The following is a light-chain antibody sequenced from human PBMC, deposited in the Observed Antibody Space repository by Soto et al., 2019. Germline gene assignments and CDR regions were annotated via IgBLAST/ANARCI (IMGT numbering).Light chain of an antibody. Sequence: QSVLTQPPSASGSPGQSVTISCTGTSSDVGGYNYFSWYQQHPGKAPKLMIYEVSKRPSGVPDRFSSSKSGNTASLTVSGLQTEDKADYYCSSYAGSNNYVFGTGTKVTVL. J-gene: IGLJ1*01. CDR1: SSDVGGYNY. V-gene: IGLV2-8*01. CDR2: EVS. CDR3: SSYAGSNNYV.